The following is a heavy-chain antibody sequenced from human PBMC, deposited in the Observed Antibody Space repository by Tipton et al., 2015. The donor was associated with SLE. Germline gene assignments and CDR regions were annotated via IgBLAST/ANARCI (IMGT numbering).Heavy chain of an antibody. CDR1: GYTFTGYY. Sequence: QLVQSGAEVKKPGASVKVSCKASGYTFTGYYMHWVRQAPGQGLEWMGRINPNSGGTNYAQKCQGRVTMTRDTSISTAYMELSRLRSDDTAVYYCAGDLRGCDSSGYEDYWGQGTLVTVSS. CDR2: INPNSGGT. J-gene: IGHJ4*02. V-gene: IGHV1-2*06. CDR3: AGDLRGCDSSGYEDY. D-gene: IGHD3-22*01.